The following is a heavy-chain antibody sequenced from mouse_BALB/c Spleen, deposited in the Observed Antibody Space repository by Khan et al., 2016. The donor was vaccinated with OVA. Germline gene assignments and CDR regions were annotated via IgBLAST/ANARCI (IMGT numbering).Heavy chain of an antibody. Sequence: LLESGAELVRPGASVKLSCKTSGYIFTSYWIHWVKQRSGQGLEWIARIYPGTDNSYYNEKFKDKATLTADKSSSTAYQQISRLKSEDSDVYFCAREEALDHFDHWGQGTTLTVSS. CDR2: IYPGTDNS. CDR3: AREEALDHFDH. CDR1: GYIFTSYW. V-gene: IGHV1S132*01. D-gene: IGHD3-2*02. J-gene: IGHJ2*01.